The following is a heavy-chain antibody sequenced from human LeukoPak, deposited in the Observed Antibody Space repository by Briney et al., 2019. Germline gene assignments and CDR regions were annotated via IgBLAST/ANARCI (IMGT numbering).Heavy chain of an antibody. J-gene: IGHJ4*02. D-gene: IGHD3-22*01. CDR2: ISSNGGST. V-gene: IGHV3-64*01. CDR3: ARTPYDSSGYFNSPFDY. CDR1: GFTFSSYA. Sequence: GGSLRLSCAASGFTFSSYAMHWVRQAPGKGLEYVSAISSNGGSTYYANSVKGRFTISRDSSKNTLYLQMGSLRAEDMAVYYCARTPYDSSGYFNSPFDYWGQGTLVTVSS.